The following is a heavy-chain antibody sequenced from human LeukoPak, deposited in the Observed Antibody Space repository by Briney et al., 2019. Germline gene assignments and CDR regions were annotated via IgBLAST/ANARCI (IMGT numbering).Heavy chain of an antibody. CDR3: ARSPPCYYYYYLYV. Sequence: SETLSLTCLVTGGSISIYYWSWIRQPPGKGLEWIGYIYYSGSTNYNLSLMSRVTISVDTSKNQFSLKLSSVTAADTAVYYCARSPPCYYYYYLYVRGKGTTVTTSS. J-gene: IGHJ6*03. CDR1: GGSISIYY. V-gene: IGHV4-59*01. CDR2: IYYSGST.